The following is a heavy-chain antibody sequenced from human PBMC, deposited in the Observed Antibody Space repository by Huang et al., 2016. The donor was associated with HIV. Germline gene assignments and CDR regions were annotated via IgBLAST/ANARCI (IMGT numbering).Heavy chain of an antibody. CDR2: ITLDGKNK. D-gene: IGHD1-1*01. V-gene: IGHV3-30*18. CDR1: GFTFSGYG. CDR3: AKDNDLYYFDY. J-gene: IGHJ4*02. Sequence: QVHLVESGGGVVQPGRSLRLSCAASGFTFSGYGRHWVRQATGKGLEWVAVITLDGKNKYYADSVRGRFTVSRDNSQNTVSLQMNTLRAEDTAVYYCAKDNDLYYFDYWGQGTLVTVSS.